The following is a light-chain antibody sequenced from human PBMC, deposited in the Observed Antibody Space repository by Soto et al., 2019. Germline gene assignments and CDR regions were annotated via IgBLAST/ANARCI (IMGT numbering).Light chain of an antibody. CDR2: GAS. Sequence: EIVMTQSPATLSVSPGERATLSCGASQSGRTYLAWYQQKPGQAPRLLIHGASTRATGIPARFRGSGSGTEFTLTISSLQSEDFAVYYCQQYDNWPQTFGRGTKVDIK. CDR3: QQYDNWPQT. J-gene: IGKJ1*01. CDR1: QSGRTY. V-gene: IGKV3-15*01.